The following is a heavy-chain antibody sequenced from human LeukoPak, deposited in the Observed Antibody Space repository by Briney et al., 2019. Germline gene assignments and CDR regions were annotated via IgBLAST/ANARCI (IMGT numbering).Heavy chain of an antibody. CDR2: SCDSYGNT. J-gene: IGHJ4*02. D-gene: IGHD2-15*01. CDR1: GFTFSGSG. CDR3: AKGGCRGTCNPLAY. V-gene: IGHV3-23*01. Sequence: GGSLRLSCAASGFTFSGSGMSGLRQARGKGLEWIFSSCDSYGNTYYADSLRVGFTISRDNSKNTLYLKMNNLRAEDTAVYYCAKGGCRGTCNPLAYWRQGAVITVSP.